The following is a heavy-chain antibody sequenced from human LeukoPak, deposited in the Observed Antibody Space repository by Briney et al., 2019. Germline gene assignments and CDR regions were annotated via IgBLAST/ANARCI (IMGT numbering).Heavy chain of an antibody. Sequence: GASVTVSCKASGYTFTAYVLHWVRQAPGQRLEWMGWINAGNGNTKYSQKFQGRVTITRDTSASTAYMELSRLRSEDTAVYYWARGIYGSGGPGDYDRDVWGQGTTVTVSS. J-gene: IGHJ6*02. V-gene: IGHV1-3*01. CDR2: INAGNGNT. CDR1: GYTFTAYV. D-gene: IGHD3-10*01. CDR3: ARGIYGSGGPGDYDRDV.